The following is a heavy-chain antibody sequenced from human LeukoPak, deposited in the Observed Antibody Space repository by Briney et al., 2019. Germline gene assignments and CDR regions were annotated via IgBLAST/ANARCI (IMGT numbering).Heavy chain of an antibody. CDR2: VSGSGGST. D-gene: IGHD4-17*01. Sequence: GGSLRLSCAASGFTFSSYAMRWVRQPPGRGLAWVAWVSGSGGSTYYAGSVKGRFTISRDNSKNTLYLQMNSLRAEDTALYYCAKCYGDYAATAGYYFDFWGQGTLVTVSS. CDR1: GFTFSSYA. CDR3: AKCYGDYAATAGYYFDF. V-gene: IGHV3-23*01. J-gene: IGHJ4*02.